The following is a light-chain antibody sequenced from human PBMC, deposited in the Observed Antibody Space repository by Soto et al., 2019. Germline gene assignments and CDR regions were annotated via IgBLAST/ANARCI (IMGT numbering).Light chain of an antibody. V-gene: IGKV1-39*01. J-gene: IGKJ5*01. CDR1: QRISTY. Sequence: DIQMTQSPSSLSASVGDRVTITCRASQRISTYVNWYQQKAGKAPQVLIYAASNLQTGVPSRFSGSGSGTDFTLTINSLQPGDFATDYCQQSYTNPITFGQGTRLEIK. CDR3: QQSYTNPIT. CDR2: AAS.